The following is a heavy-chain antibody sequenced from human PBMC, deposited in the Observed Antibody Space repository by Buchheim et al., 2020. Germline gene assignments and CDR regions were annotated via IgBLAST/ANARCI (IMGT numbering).Heavy chain of an antibody. CDR2: INPSGGIT. J-gene: IGHJ6*02. CDR1: GYTFTSYY. Sequence: QVQLVQSGAEVKKPGASVKVSCKASGYTFTSYYMHWVRQAPGQGLEWMGIINPSGGITSYAQKFQGRVTMTRDTSTSTVYMELSSLRSEDTAVYYCARDLKGFNYYYYYGMDVWGQGTT. CDR3: ARDLKGFNYYYYYGMDV. V-gene: IGHV1-46*01.